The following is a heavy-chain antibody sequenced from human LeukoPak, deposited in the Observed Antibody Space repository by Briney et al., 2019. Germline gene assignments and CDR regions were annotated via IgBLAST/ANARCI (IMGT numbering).Heavy chain of an antibody. Sequence: PGGSLRLSCAASGFTFSSYRMNWVRQVPGKGLEWVAVISYDGSNKYYADSVKGRFTISRDNSKNTLYLQMNSLRTEDTAVYYCAKEGSGSNNYYYYYYMDVWGKGTTVTVSS. CDR2: ISYDGSNK. J-gene: IGHJ6*03. V-gene: IGHV3-30*18. CDR3: AKEGSGSNNYYYYYYMDV. CDR1: GFTFSSYR. D-gene: IGHD2-15*01.